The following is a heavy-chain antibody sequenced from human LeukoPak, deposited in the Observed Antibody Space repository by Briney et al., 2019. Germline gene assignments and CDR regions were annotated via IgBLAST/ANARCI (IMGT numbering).Heavy chain of an antibody. D-gene: IGHD3-3*01. V-gene: IGHV3-74*03. J-gene: IGHJ4*02. CDR2: IDNAGSIT. CDR3: ARGSRITPPDY. Sequence: GGSLRLSCAASGFTFSNYWIHWVRQAPGKGLVWVSRIDNAGSITTYADSVKGRFTISRDNAENTLYLQTNSLRDEDTAVYYCARGSRITPPDYWGQGTLVTVSS. CDR1: GFTFSNYW.